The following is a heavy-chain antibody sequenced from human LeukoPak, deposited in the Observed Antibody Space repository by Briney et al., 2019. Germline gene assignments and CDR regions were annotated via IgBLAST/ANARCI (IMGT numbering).Heavy chain of an antibody. J-gene: IGHJ4*01. CDR2: LTGSGDST. Sequence: AGGSLRLSCVASGFTFSNYAMSWVRQAPGKGLEWVSGLTGSGDSTHYADSVKGRFTISRDNSKNTLYLQMNSLRAEDTALYYCAKRDYGSNSEAPLFDYWGHGTLVTVSS. D-gene: IGHD4-17*01. V-gene: IGHV3-23*01. CDR3: AKRDYGSNSEAPLFDY. CDR1: GFTFSNYA.